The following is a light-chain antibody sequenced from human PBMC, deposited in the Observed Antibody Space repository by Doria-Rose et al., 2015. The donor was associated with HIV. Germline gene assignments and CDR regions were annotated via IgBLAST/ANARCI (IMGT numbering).Light chain of an antibody. CDR1: QSFSSTY. J-gene: IGKJ1*01. V-gene: IGKV3-20*01. CDR2: DGS. CDR3: HQYGASWT. Sequence: TQSPGTLSLSPGERATLSCRASQSFSSTYLAWYQQKPGQAPSLLIYDGSTRATGIPDRFSVSGSGTDFTLTINRLEPEDFALYCCHQYGASWTFGQGTKVEI.